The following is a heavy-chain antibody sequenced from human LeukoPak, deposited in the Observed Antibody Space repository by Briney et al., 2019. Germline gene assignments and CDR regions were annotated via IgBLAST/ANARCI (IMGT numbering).Heavy chain of an antibody. CDR1: GGSISSSNW. CDR2: IYHSGST. V-gene: IGHV4-4*02. J-gene: IGHJ3*02. CDR3: ARARPDLDLGGIFWSGSNGAFDI. D-gene: IGHD3-3*01. Sequence: SGTLSLTCAVSGGSISSSNWWSWVRQPPGKGLEWIGEIYHSGSTNYNPSLKSRVTISVDKSKNQFSLKLSSVTAADTAVYYCARARPDLDLGGIFWSGSNGAFDIWGQGTMVTVSS.